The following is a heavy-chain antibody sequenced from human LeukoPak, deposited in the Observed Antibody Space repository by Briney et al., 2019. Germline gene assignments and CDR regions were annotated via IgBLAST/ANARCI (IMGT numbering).Heavy chain of an antibody. CDR1: GFTFSSYG. Sequence: PGGSLRLSCAASGFTFSSYGMHWVRQAPGKGLEWVAVIWYDGSNKYYADSVKGQFTISRDNSKNTLYLQMNSLRAEDTAVYYCARSGDIVVVPAANHYYGMDVWGKGTTVTVSS. V-gene: IGHV3-33*01. J-gene: IGHJ6*04. D-gene: IGHD2-2*01. CDR3: ARSGDIVVVPAANHYYGMDV. CDR2: IWYDGSNK.